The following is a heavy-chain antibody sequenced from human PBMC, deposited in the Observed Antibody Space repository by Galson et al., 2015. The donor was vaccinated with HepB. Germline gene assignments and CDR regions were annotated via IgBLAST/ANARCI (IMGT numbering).Heavy chain of an antibody. CDR3: VRVGQYYSDSGGYYPAYFDF. Sequence: QSGAEVKKPGESLKMSCKGSGYSFPNYWIGWVRQMPGKGLEWLAIIYPSDSDIRYSPSFQGQVTISVDKSITTAYLEWSSLKASDTAMYYCVRVGQYYSDSGGYYPAYFDFWGQGAVVTVSS. CDR2: IYPSDSDI. CDR1: GYSFPNYW. D-gene: IGHD3-22*01. J-gene: IGHJ4*02. V-gene: IGHV5-51*03.